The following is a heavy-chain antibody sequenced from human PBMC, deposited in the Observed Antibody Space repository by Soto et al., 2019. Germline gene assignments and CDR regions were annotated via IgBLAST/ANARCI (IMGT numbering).Heavy chain of an antibody. CDR3: ARDHQSHASSGYSAY. Sequence: XGSLRLSGAASGFRFSSYSMNWVRQAPGKGLEWVSSISSSSSYIYYADSVKGRFTISRDNAKNSLYLQMNSLRAEDTAVYYCARDHQSHASSGYSAYWGQGTLVTVSS. D-gene: IGHD3-22*01. CDR1: GFRFSSYS. J-gene: IGHJ4*02. CDR2: ISSSSSYI. V-gene: IGHV3-21*01.